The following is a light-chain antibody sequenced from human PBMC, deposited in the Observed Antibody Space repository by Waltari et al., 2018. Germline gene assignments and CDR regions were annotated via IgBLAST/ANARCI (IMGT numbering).Light chain of an antibody. Sequence: TQMTQSPSTLSASVGDRVTITCRASQTISTWLAWYQQKPGKAPKVLIYDASNLESGVPSRFSGSGSGTEFTLTISSLQPDDFATYYCQQYNGYPITFGQGTRLEIK. CDR1: QTISTW. V-gene: IGKV1-5*01. CDR2: DAS. J-gene: IGKJ5*01. CDR3: QQYNGYPIT.